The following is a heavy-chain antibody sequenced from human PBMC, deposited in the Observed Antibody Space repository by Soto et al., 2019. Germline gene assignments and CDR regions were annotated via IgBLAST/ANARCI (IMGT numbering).Heavy chain of an antibody. J-gene: IGHJ3*01. Sequence: QVRLQESGPGLVRPSQTLSLTCSVSGDSLTIGGHYRTWIRQHPGKGLEWIGYLYHSGSTYYSPSLKSRVTISVDTSENQFSLKLTSMTAADTAVYYCARGGDGFDLWGQGKMVTVSS. CDR2: LYHSGST. CDR3: ARGGDGFDL. V-gene: IGHV4-31*03. CDR1: GDSLTIGGHY.